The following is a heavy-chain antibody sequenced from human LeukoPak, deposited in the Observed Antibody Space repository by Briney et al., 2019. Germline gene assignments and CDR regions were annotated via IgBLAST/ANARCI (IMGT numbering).Heavy chain of an antibody. CDR1: GFTFSDYY. CDR2: IDGDGGNT. D-gene: IGHD3-10*01. Sequence: GGSLRLSCAASGFTFSDYYMSWIRQAPGKGLEWVSGIDGDGGNTWNADSVKGRFTISRDNSKNTLYLQMNSLRVEDTAVYYCAQDYGRDGEGTMFDYWGQGILVTVSS. J-gene: IGHJ4*02. CDR3: AQDYGRDGEGTMFDY. V-gene: IGHV3-23*01.